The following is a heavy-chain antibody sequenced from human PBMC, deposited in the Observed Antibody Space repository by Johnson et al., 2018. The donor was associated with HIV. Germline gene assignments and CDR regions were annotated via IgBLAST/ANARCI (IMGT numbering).Heavy chain of an antibody. CDR1: GFTFSSYA. Sequence: QVQLVESGGGVVQPGRSLRLSCAASGFTFSSYAIHWVRQAPGKGLEWVAFIRYDGRNNYYADSVKGRFTISRDNSKNTLYLQMNSLRAEDTAVYYCARTVTTLRGSYYDAFDIWGQGTMVTVSS. CDR2: IRYDGRNN. V-gene: IGHV3-30*04. J-gene: IGHJ3*02. CDR3: ARTVTTLRGSYYDAFDI. D-gene: IGHD1-26*01.